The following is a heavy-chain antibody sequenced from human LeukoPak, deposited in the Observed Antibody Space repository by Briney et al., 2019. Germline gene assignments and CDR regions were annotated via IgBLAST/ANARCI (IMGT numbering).Heavy chain of an antibody. V-gene: IGHV4-59*01. D-gene: IGHD3-10*01. J-gene: IGHJ6*02. Sequence: TSETLSLTCTVSGGSISSYYWSWIRQPPGKGLEWIGYIYYSGSTNYNPSLKSRVTISVDTSKNQFSLKLSSVTAADTAVYYCARDGLGSYGMDVWGQGTTVTVSS. CDR2: IYYSGST. CDR1: GGSISSYY. CDR3: ARDGLGSYGMDV.